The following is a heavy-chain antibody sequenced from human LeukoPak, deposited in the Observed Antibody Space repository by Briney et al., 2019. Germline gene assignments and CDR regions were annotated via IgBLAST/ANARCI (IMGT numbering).Heavy chain of an antibody. Sequence: PSGTLSLTCAVSGGSISSSNWWSWVRQPPGEGLEWIGEIYHSGSTNYNPSLKSRVTISVDKSKNQFSLKLSSVTAADTAVYYCARGIAVAGHYFDYWGQGTLVTVSS. CDR2: IYHSGST. J-gene: IGHJ4*02. CDR1: GGSISSSNW. V-gene: IGHV4-4*02. D-gene: IGHD6-19*01. CDR3: ARGIAVAGHYFDY.